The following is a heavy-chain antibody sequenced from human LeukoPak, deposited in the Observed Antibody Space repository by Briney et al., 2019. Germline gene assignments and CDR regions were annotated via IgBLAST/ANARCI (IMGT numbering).Heavy chain of an antibody. D-gene: IGHD1-1*01. CDR2: INQDGSDE. CDR3: VRDINFFALDY. CDR1: GFTFSKYW. J-gene: IGHJ4*02. Sequence: PGGSLRPSCAASGFTFSKYWMNWVRQAPGKGLEWVAIINQDGSDENYVDSVKGRFTISRDNAKNSLYLQMNSLIAEDSAVYYCVRDINFFALDYWGLGALVTVSS. V-gene: IGHV3-7*01.